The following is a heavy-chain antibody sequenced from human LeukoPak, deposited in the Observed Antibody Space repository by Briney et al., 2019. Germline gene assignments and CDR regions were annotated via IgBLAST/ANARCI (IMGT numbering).Heavy chain of an antibody. CDR3: ARVIAVAGTDFDY. CDR1: GYGFTSYW. D-gene: IGHD6-19*01. V-gene: IGHV5-51*01. CDR2: IYPGDSDT. J-gene: IGHJ4*02. Sequence: GESLKISCKGSGYGFTSYWIGWVRQMPGKGLEWMGIIYPGDSDTRYSPSFQGQVTISADKSISTAYLQWSSLKASDTAMYYCARVIAVAGTDFDYWGQGTLVTVSS.